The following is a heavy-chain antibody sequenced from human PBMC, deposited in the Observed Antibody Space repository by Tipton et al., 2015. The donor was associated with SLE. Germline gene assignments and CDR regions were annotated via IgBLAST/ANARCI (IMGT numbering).Heavy chain of an antibody. V-gene: IGHV4-61*01. CDR3: ARVGYSSSWYKGGY. CDR2: IYYSGST. CDR1: GYSISSGYY. Sequence: TLSLTCTVSGYSISSGYYWGWIRQPPGKGLEWIGYIYYSGSTNYNPSLKSRVTISVDTSKNQFSLKLSSVTAADTAVYYCARVGYSSSWYKGGYWGQGTLVTVSS. D-gene: IGHD6-13*01. J-gene: IGHJ4*02.